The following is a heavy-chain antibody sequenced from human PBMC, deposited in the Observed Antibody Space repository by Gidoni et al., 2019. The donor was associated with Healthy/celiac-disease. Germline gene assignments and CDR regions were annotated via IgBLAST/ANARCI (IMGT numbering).Heavy chain of an antibody. CDR1: GGSISSSSYY. D-gene: IGHD6-6*01. V-gene: IGHV4-39*01. J-gene: IGHJ1*01. Sequence: TLSLTCTVSGGSISSSSYYWGWIRQPPGKGLEWIGSIYYSGSTYYNPSLKSRVTISVDTSKNQFSLKLSSVTAADTAVYYCARPSIAAPTEYFQHWGQGTLVTVSS. CDR2: IYYSGST. CDR3: ARPSIAAPTEYFQH.